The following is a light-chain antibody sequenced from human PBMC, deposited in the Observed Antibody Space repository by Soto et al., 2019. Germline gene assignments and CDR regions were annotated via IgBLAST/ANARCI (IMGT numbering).Light chain of an antibody. CDR1: SSDVGGYNY. V-gene: IGLV2-14*01. CDR3: SSYTTSSTWV. J-gene: IGLJ3*02. Sequence: QSALTQPASVSGSPGQSITISCTGTSSDVGGYNYVSWYQKHPGKAPKLMISGVTNRPAGVSNRFSGSESGNTASLTITGLQAEDEADYYCSSYTTSSTWVFGGGTKLTVL. CDR2: GVT.